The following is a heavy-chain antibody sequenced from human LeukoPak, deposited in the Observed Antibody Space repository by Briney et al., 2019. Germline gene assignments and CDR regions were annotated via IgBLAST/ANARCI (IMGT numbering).Heavy chain of an antibody. Sequence: AASVKVSCKASGYTFTSYYMHWVRQAPGQGLEWMGIINPSGGSTSYAQKFQGRVTMTRDTSTSTVYMELSSLRSEDTVVYYCAREGHNWNDFDYWGQGTLVTVSS. D-gene: IGHD1-20*01. V-gene: IGHV1-46*01. CDR2: INPSGGST. CDR3: AREGHNWNDFDY. CDR1: GYTFTSYY. J-gene: IGHJ4*02.